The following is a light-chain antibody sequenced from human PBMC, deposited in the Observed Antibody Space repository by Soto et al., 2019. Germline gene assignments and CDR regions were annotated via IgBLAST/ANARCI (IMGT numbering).Light chain of an antibody. Sequence: DIQMTQSPSTMTASVGDRVTITCRASQDISNWLAWYQHKPGKGPKLLIYGASTLESGVPSRFSGSGSGTDFTLTISSLQPEDFATYYCQQAISFLSITFGQGTRLEIK. CDR1: QDISNW. J-gene: IGKJ5*01. V-gene: IGKV1D-12*01. CDR2: GAS. CDR3: QQAISFLSIT.